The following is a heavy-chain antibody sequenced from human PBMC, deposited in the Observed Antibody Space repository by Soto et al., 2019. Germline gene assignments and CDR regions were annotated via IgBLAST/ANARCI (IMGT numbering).Heavy chain of an antibody. CDR3: ARVLLELLTNYYDYYGMDG. CDR1: GYTFTSLD. Sequence: QVQLVQSGTEVKEPGASVKVSCKASGYTFTSLDINWMRQATGQGLEWMGWMSPNSGNTGYAQKLQGRVTMTTDTSPSTAYMELMRLRSDDTAVYYCARVLLELLTNYYDYYGMDGWGQGTTVTVSS. J-gene: IGHJ6*02. D-gene: IGHD1-7*01. V-gene: IGHV1-8*01. CDR2: MSPNSGNT.